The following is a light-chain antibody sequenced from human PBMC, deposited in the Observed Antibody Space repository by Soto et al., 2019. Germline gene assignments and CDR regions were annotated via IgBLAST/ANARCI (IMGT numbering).Light chain of an antibody. V-gene: IGKV1-39*01. CDR1: QTISRF. CDR3: HQSYSTPQT. CDR2: TAS. Sequence: IQMTQSPSSLAASVGDTVTITCRASQTISRFLHWYQQKPGKAHKILISTASNLQRGVPSRFSGSASGTDFTLTISGLQPEDLATYYCHQSYSTPQTVGQGTKLEI. J-gene: IGKJ2*01.